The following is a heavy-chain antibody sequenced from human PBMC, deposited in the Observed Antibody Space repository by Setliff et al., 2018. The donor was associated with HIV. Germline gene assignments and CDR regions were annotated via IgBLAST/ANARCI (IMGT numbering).Heavy chain of an antibody. D-gene: IGHD6-19*01. Sequence: GASVKVSCKASGYTFTSYGISWVRQAPGQGLEWMGWISAYNGNTNYAQKLQGRVTMTTDTSTSTAYMELRSLRSDDTAVYYCARVAVAGTTFDVFDIWGQGTMVTVSS. J-gene: IGHJ3*02. CDR2: ISAYNGNT. CDR3: ARVAVAGTTFDVFDI. CDR1: GYTFTSYG. V-gene: IGHV1-18*01.